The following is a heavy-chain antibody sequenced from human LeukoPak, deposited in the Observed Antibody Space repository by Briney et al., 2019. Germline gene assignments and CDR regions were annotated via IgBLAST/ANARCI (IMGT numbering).Heavy chain of an antibody. CDR3: ARIPLGYSGAYYFDY. D-gene: IGHD5-12*01. Sequence: SETLSLTCTVSRGSISGSIRSYYWGWLRQPPGKGLEWIGYISSSGSVNDNPSLRSRVTISVDTSKNQFFLNLSSVSAADTAVYYCARIPLGYSGAYYFDYWGQGTLVTVPP. V-gene: IGHV4-61*05. CDR2: ISSSGSV. CDR1: RGSISGSIRSYY. J-gene: IGHJ4*02.